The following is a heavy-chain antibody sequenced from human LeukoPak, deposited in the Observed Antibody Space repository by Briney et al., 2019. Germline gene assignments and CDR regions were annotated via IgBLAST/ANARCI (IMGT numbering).Heavy chain of an antibody. D-gene: IGHD1-20*01. J-gene: IGHJ4*02. CDR3: TTSPWARIRDY. Sequence: PGGSLRLSCAASGFTFSNAWMSWVRQAPGKGLEWVGRIKSKTDGGTTDYAAPVKGGFTISRDDSKNTLYLQMNSLKTEDTAVYYCTTSPWARIRDYWGQGTLVTVSS. CDR1: GFTFSNAW. V-gene: IGHV3-15*01. CDR2: IKSKTDGGTT.